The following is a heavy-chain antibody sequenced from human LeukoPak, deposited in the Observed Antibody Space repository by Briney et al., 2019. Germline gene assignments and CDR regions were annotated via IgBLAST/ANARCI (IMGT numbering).Heavy chain of an antibody. D-gene: IGHD1-26*01. Sequence: SETLSLTCAVYGGSYSGYYWSWIRQPPGKGLEWIGEINHSGSTNYNPSLKSRVTISVNTSKNQLSLKLTSVTAADTAIYYCSRESGAFCPFGYWGQGTLVIVPS. V-gene: IGHV4-34*01. CDR1: GGSYSGYY. CDR3: SRESGAFCPFGY. CDR2: INHSGST. J-gene: IGHJ4*02.